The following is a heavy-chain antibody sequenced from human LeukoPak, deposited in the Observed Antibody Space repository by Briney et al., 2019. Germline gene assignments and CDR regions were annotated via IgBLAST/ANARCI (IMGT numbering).Heavy chain of an antibody. D-gene: IGHD1-26*01. V-gene: IGHV3-48*02. CDR3: VRDRYYSFDY. CDR2: IGGGGTTI. J-gene: IGHJ4*02. Sequence: GGSLRLSCAASGFTFSSYTMNWVRQAPGKGLEWLSYIGGGGTTIHYADSVKGRFTISRDDAKNSLYLQMNSLRDEDTAVYYCVRDRYYSFDYWGQGTVVTVSS. CDR1: GFTFSSYT.